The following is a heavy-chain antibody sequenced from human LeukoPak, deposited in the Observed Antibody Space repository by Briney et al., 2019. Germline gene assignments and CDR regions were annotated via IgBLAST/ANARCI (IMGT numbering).Heavy chain of an antibody. CDR3: ARGDDYKSTLFDY. Sequence: PSETLSHTCTVAGGSISSYYWNWIRQPPGKGLEWIGYISYSGTTNYNPSLNSRVTISVDTPKKQFSLKLTSATAADTAVYYCARGDDYKSTLFDYWGQGTLVTVSS. CDR1: GGSISSYY. D-gene: IGHD5-12*01. J-gene: IGHJ4*02. CDR2: ISYSGTT. V-gene: IGHV4-59*01.